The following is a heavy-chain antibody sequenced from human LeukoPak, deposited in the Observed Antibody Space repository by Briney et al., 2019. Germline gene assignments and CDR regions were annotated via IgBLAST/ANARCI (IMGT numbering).Heavy chain of an antibody. CDR2: ISSSSSYI. CDR3: ERETTNSDAFDI. Sequence: GSLRLSCAASGFTFSSYSMNWVRQAPGKGLEWVSSISSSSSYIYYADSVKGRFTISRDNAKNSLYLQMNSLRAEDTAVYYCERETTNSDAFDIWGQGTMVTVSS. J-gene: IGHJ3*02. CDR1: GFTFSSYS. D-gene: IGHD1-7*01. V-gene: IGHV3-21*01.